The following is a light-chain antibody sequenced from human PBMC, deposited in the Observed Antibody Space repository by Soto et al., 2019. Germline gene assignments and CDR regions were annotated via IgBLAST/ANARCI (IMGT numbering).Light chain of an antibody. J-gene: IGKJ1*01. CDR1: QSVSGF. V-gene: IGKV1-39*01. CDR3: QQSYGSPPWT. CDR2: AAS. Sequence: DIQMTQSPSSLSASVGDRVTITCRASQSVSGFLNWYQQKPGKAPNLLIYAASSLQGGVPSRFRGSGSGTYFTQTINGLQPEDFATYYCQQSYGSPPWTFGQGTKV.